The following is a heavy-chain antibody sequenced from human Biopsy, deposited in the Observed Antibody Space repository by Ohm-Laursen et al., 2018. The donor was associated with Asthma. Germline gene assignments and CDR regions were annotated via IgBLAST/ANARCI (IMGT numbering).Heavy chain of an antibody. J-gene: IGHJ3*02. CDR1: GFSFSNFA. Sequence: LSLTCAASGFSFSNFAIHWVRQAPGKGLEWVGVISKDASTQDYADSVKGRFTMARDNSENTLDLQMNSLREEDTAVYYCVRDGTDDAFDIWGQGTVVSVSS. CDR2: ISKDASTQ. V-gene: IGHV3-30*01. D-gene: IGHD1-1*01. CDR3: VRDGTDDAFDI.